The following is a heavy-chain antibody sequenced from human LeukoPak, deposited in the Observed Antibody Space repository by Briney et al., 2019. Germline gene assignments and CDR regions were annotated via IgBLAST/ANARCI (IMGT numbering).Heavy chain of an antibody. CDR1: GGSISSYY. Sequence: SETLSLTCTVSGGSISSYYWSWIRQPPGKGLEWIGRIYTSGSTNYNPSLKSRVTMSVDTSKNQFSLKLSSVTAADTAVYYCAREIGLYDFWSGYPSFYWYFDLWGRGTLVTVSS. J-gene: IGHJ2*01. D-gene: IGHD3-3*01. CDR2: IYTSGST. V-gene: IGHV4-4*07. CDR3: AREIGLYDFWSGYPSFYWYFDL.